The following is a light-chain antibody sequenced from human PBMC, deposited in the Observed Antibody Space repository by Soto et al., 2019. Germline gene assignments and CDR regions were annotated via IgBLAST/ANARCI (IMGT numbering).Light chain of an antibody. J-gene: IGKJ4*01. Sequence: EIVLTQSPATLALSPGERATLSCRTSQSVSSYLAWYQQKRGQAPRLLIYEASNRATGIPARFSGSGSGTDFTLTISSLEPEDFAIYDCQQRSNWPLTFGGGTKVEI. CDR2: EAS. CDR1: QSVSSY. V-gene: IGKV3-11*01. CDR3: QQRSNWPLT.